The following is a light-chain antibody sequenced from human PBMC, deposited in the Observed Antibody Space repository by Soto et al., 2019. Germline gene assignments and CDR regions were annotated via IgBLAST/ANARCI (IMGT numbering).Light chain of an antibody. CDR2: AAS. CDR3: QQSFITPWT. Sequence: QMTQSPASLSAPVGDRGTITCRASQSISDYLNWYRQKPGKAPEVLIYAASSLQSGVPSRFSGTGSETDFTLTISNLQPEDSATYYCQQSFITPWTFGQGTKVDIK. J-gene: IGKJ1*01. V-gene: IGKV1-39*01. CDR1: QSISDY.